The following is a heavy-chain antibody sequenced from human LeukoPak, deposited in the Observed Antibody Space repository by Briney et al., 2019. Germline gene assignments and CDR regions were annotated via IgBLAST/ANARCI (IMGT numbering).Heavy chain of an antibody. D-gene: IGHD1-26*01. V-gene: IGHV1-18*01. CDR3: ARGVLKGDFDY. J-gene: IGHJ4*02. Sequence: SSVKVSCQSSGYTFTCYVSSWVRQARGQGLEWMGWISAYNGNTNYAQKLQGRVTMTTDTSTSTAYMELRSLRSDDTAVYYCARGVLKGDFDYWGQGTLVTVSS. CDR2: ISAYNGNT. CDR1: GYTFTCYV.